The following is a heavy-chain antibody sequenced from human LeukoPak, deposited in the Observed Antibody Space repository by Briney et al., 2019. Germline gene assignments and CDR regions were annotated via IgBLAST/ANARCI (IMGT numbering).Heavy chain of an antibody. J-gene: IGHJ4*02. Sequence: GASVKVSCKASGYTFTGYYMHWVRQAPGQGFEWMGWINPNSGGTNYAQKFQGRVTMTRDTSISTAYMELSRLRSDDTAVYYCARDVPIWELRLGFDYWGQGTLVTVSS. CDR1: GYTFTGYY. V-gene: IGHV1-2*02. CDR3: ARDVPIWELRLGFDY. D-gene: IGHD1-26*01. CDR2: INPNSGGT.